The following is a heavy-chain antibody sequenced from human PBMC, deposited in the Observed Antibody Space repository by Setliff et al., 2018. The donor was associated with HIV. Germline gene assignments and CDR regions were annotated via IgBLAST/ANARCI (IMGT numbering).Heavy chain of an antibody. J-gene: IGHJ4*02. D-gene: IGHD3-22*01. CDR1: GDSIRSGSYY. CDR2: IYTTGST. V-gene: IGHV4-61*09. Sequence: SETLSLTCTVSGDSIRSGSYYWSWIRQPAGKGLEWIGHIYTTGSTNYNPSLKSRVTMSVDTSDNQFSLRLSSVTAADTAVYYCARTRRDDSSGYYAPLFDYWGQGALVTVSS. CDR3: ARTRRDDSSGYYAPLFDY.